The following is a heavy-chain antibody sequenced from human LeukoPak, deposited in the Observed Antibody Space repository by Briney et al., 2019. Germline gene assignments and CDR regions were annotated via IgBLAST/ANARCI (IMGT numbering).Heavy chain of an antibody. V-gene: IGHV3-33*01. CDR3: ARGLVAGKGDLDS. Sequence: PGRSLRLSCAASGFTFSSYGMHWVRQAPGKGLEWVAVIWYDGSNKYYADSVKGRFTISRDNSKNTLHLQMSSLRAEDTAVYYCARGLVAGKGDLDSWGQGTLVTVSS. D-gene: IGHD6-19*01. CDR1: GFTFSSYG. J-gene: IGHJ4*02. CDR2: IWYDGSNK.